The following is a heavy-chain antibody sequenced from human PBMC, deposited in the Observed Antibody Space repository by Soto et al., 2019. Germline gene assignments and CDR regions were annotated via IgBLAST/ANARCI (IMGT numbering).Heavy chain of an antibody. CDR1: GFTSSNAW. CDR2: ISYDGSNK. D-gene: IGHD6-19*01. J-gene: IGHJ4*02. CDR3: ARDTEAVAVYYFDY. Sequence: GGSLRLSSALSGFTSSNAWMNRVRQAPGKGLEWVAVISYDGSNKYYADSVKGRFTISRDNAKNTLYLQMNSLRAEDTAVYYCARDTEAVAVYYFDYWGQGTLVTGSS. V-gene: IGHV3-30*01.